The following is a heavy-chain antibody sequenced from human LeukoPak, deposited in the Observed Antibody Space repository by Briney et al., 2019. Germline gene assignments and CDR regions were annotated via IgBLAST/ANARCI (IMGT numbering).Heavy chain of an antibody. CDR1: GFTVSSNY. V-gene: IGHV3-53*01. CDR2: IYSGGST. D-gene: IGHD3-22*01. CDR3: ARDRGYYDSSGYP. Sequence: GGSLRLSCAASGFTVSSNYMSWVRQAPGKGLEWVSVIYSGGSTYYADSVKGRFTITRDNSKNTLYLQMNSLRAEDTAVYYCARDRGYYDSSGYPWGQGTLVTVSS. J-gene: IGHJ5*02.